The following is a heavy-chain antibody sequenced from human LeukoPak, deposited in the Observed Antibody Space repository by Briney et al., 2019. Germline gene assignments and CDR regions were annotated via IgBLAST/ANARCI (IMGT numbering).Heavy chain of an antibody. CDR3: AKDRLGALLYFDS. D-gene: IGHD1-26*01. CDR1: GFTFSSCG. Sequence: GGSLRLSCAASGFTFSSCGMSWVRQAPGKGREWVSAISGSGGTTYYADSVKGRFTISRDNSMNTLYLQMNSLRAEDTAVYSCAKDRLGALLYFDSWGQGTLVTVSS. V-gene: IGHV3-23*01. CDR2: ISGSGGTT. J-gene: IGHJ4*02.